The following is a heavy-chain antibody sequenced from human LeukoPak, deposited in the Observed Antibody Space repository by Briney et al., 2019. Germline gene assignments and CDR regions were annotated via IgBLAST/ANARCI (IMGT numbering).Heavy chain of an antibody. CDR3: ARDLTPRDYDFWSGYPLDY. CDR2: ISSSSSYI. Sequence: PGGSLRLSCAASGFTFSSYSMNWVRQAPGKGLEWVSAISSSSSYIYYADSVKGRFTISRDNAKNSLYLQMTSLRAEDTAEYYCARDLTPRDYDFWSGYPLDYWGQGTLVTVSS. V-gene: IGHV3-21*01. CDR1: GFTFSSYS. D-gene: IGHD3-3*01. J-gene: IGHJ4*02.